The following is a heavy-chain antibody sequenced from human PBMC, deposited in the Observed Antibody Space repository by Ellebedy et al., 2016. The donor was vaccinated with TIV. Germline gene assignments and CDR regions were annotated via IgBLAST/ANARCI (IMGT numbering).Heavy chain of an antibody. J-gene: IGHJ6*02. V-gene: IGHV1-2*02. Sequence: ASVKVSCXASGGTFSSYAISWVRQAPGQGLEWMGWINPNSGGTNYAQKFQGRVTMTRDTSISTAYMELSRLRSDDTAVYYCARVGYCSGGSCYSYYYGMDVWGQGTTVTVSS. CDR3: ARVGYCSGGSCYSYYYGMDV. CDR1: GGTFSSYA. D-gene: IGHD2-15*01. CDR2: INPNSGGT.